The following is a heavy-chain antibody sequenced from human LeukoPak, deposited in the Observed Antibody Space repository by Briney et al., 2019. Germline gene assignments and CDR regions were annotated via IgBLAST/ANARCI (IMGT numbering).Heavy chain of an antibody. Sequence: ASVKVSCKASGGTFSSYAISWVRQAPGQGLEWMGRINPNSGGTNYAQKFQGRVTMTRDTSISTAYMDLSRLRSDGTAVYYCARDLSGYYDSSAYYHASDYWGQGTLVTVSS. CDR3: ARDLSGYYDSSAYYHASDY. CDR1: GGTFSSYA. J-gene: IGHJ4*02. D-gene: IGHD3-22*01. V-gene: IGHV1-2*06. CDR2: INPNSGGT.